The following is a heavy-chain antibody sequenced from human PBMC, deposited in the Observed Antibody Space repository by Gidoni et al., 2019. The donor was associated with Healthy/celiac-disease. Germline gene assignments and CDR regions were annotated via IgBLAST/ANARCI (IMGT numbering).Heavy chain of an antibody. CDR2: INHSGST. Sequence: QVQLQQWGAGLLKPSETLSLTCAVYGGFFSCYYWSWIRQPPGKGLEWIGEINHSGSTNYNPSLKSRVTISVDTSKNQFSLKLSSVTAADTAVYYCARASIVGATTVDYWGQGTLVTVSS. J-gene: IGHJ4*02. CDR1: GGFFSCYY. V-gene: IGHV4-34*01. CDR3: ARASIVGATTVDY. D-gene: IGHD1-26*01.